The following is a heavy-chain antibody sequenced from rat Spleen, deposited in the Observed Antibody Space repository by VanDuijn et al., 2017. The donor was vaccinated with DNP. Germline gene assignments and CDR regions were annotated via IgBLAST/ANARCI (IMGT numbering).Heavy chain of an antibody. J-gene: IGHJ3*01. Sequence: QVQLRGSGPGLVKPSETLSLTCTVSGFSLSSYSVSWIRQTSGKGPEWMGRIWYDGDTAYNSALTSRLTISRDTSENQVFLKMSSLQTGDTGTYYCIRDGGGNWFAHWGQGTVVTVSS. CDR1: GFSLSSYS. CDR2: IWYDGDT. V-gene: IGHV2-63*01. CDR3: IRDGGGNWFAH.